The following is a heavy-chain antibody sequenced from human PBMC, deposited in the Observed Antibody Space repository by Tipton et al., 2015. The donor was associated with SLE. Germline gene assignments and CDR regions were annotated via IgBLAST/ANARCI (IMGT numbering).Heavy chain of an antibody. Sequence: TLSLTCTVSGASITSGSYYWSWIRQPPGKGLEWIGSMYYRGSTYYNPSLKSRVTMSIDTSKNQVSLRLSSVTAADTAVYYCAREPYYYDSSGYYVSWFDPWGQGTLVTVSS. CDR1: GASITSGSYY. J-gene: IGHJ5*02. V-gene: IGHV4-39*07. CDR2: MYYRGST. CDR3: AREPYYYDSSGYYVSWFDP. D-gene: IGHD3-22*01.